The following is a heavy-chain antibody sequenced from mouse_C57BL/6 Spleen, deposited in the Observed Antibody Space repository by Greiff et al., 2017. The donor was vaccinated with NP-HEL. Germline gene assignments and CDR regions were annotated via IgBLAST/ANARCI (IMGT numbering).Heavy chain of an antibody. D-gene: IGHD1-1*01. CDR1: GFSLTSYG. Sequence: VQLQQSGPGLVQPSQSLSITCTVSGFSLTSYGVHWVRQSPGKGLEWLGVIWRGGSTDYNAAFMSRLSITKDNSKSQVFFKMNSLQADDTAIYYCAKKDYYGSGYAMDYWGQGTSVTVSS. CDR3: AKKDYYGSGYAMDY. J-gene: IGHJ4*01. CDR2: IWRGGST. V-gene: IGHV2-5*01.